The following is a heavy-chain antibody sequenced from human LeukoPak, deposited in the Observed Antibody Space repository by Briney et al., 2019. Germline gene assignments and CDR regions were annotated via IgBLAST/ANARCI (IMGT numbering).Heavy chain of an antibody. D-gene: IGHD6-13*01. CDR2: IIPILGIA. CDR3: ARDRVAAAGTFLDY. J-gene: IGHJ4*02. V-gene: IGHV1-69*04. Sequence: GASVKVSCKASGGTFSSYAISWVRQAPGQGLEWMGRIIPILGIANYAQKFQGRVTITADKSTSTAYTELSSLRSEDTAVYYCARDRVAAAGTFLDYWGQGALVTVSS. CDR1: GGTFSSYA.